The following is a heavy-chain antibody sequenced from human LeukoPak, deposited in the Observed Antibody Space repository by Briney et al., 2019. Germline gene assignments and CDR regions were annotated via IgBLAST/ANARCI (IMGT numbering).Heavy chain of an antibody. J-gene: IGHJ5*02. V-gene: IGHV4-34*01. Sequence: SETLSLTRAVYGGSFSGYYWSWIRQPPGEGLEWIGEINHSGSTNYNPSLKSRVTISVDTSKNQFSLKLSSVTAADTAVYYCARPIRVVVPAGILRFDPWGQGTLVTVSS. CDR3: ARPIRVVVPAGILRFDP. D-gene: IGHD2-2*01. CDR2: INHSGST. CDR1: GGSFSGYY.